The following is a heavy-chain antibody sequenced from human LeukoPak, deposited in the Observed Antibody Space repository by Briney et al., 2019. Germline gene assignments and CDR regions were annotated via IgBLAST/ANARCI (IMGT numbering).Heavy chain of an antibody. D-gene: IGHD1-14*01. Sequence: GGSLRLSCAASGFTFDDYAMHWVRQAPGKGLEWVSGISWNSGSIGYADSVKGRFTISRDNAKNSLYLQMNSLRAEDMALYYCAKGGLGIDGWFDPWGQGTLVTVSS. CDR1: GFTFDDYA. J-gene: IGHJ5*02. CDR2: ISWNSGSI. CDR3: AKGGLGIDGWFDP. V-gene: IGHV3-9*03.